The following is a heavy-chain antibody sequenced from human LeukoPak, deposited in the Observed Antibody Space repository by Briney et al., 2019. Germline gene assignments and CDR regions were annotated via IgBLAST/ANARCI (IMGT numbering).Heavy chain of an antibody. CDR3: ARQIVGAIRSDAFDI. CDR1: GGSISSYY. J-gene: IGHJ3*02. CDR2: IYYSGST. V-gene: IGHV4-59*01. D-gene: IGHD1-26*01. Sequence: PSETLSLTCTVSGGSISSYYWSWIRQPPGKGLEWIGYIYYSGSTNYNPSLKSRVTISVDTSKNQFSLKLSSVTAADTAVYYCARQIVGAIRSDAFDIWGQGTMVTVSS.